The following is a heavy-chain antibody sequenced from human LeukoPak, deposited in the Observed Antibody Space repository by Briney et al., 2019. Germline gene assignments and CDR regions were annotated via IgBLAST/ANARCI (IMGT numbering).Heavy chain of an antibody. CDR1: GGSISSGGYS. Sequence: SQTLSLTCAVSGGSISSGGYSWGWLRQPPGKGLEWIGYIYHSGSTYYNPSLKSRVTISVDRSKNQFSLKLSSVTAADTAVYYCARGAYDSSGYYHSFDYWGQGTLVTVSS. CDR2: IYHSGST. V-gene: IGHV4-30-2*01. D-gene: IGHD3-22*01. CDR3: ARGAYDSSGYYHSFDY. J-gene: IGHJ4*02.